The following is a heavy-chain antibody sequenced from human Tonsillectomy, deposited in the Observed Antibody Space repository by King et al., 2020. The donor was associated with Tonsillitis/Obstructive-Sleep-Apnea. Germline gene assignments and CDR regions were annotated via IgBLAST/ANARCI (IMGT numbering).Heavy chain of an antibody. CDR1: GITFSSYA. Sequence: VQLVESGGGLVQPGGSLRLSCAASGITFSSYAMSWVRQAPGRGLEWVSIFSGGGISTYCADPVKGRFTISRNNSKHTLFLQMNSLRAEDTAVYYCAKDESYFDYWGQGTLVTVSS. V-gene: IGHV3-23*04. J-gene: IGHJ4*02. CDR3: AKDESYFDY. CDR2: FSGGGIST.